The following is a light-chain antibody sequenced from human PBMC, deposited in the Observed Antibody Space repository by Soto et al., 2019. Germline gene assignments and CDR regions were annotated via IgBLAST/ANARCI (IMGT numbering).Light chain of an antibody. CDR1: SSNIGAGYNY. CDR2: QVT. V-gene: IGLV2-14*01. Sequence: QSVLTQPPSVSGAPGQRVTISCTGSSSNIGAGYNYISWYQQLPGKAPKLMIYQVTIRPSGISNRFSGSKSGNTASLTISGLQAEDEADYYCTSFSSSTSLYVFGTGTKVTVL. J-gene: IGLJ1*01. CDR3: TSFSSSTSLYV.